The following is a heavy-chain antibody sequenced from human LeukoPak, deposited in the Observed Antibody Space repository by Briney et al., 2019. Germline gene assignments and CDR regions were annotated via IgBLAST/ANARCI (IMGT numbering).Heavy chain of an antibody. Sequence: SETLSLTCAVYGGSFSGYYWSWIRQPPGKGLEWIGEINHSGSTNYNPSLKSRVIISVDTSKNQFSLKLSSVTAADTAVYYCARSPPRSWYMGNWFDPWGQGTLVTVSS. V-gene: IGHV4-34*01. CDR3: ARSPPRSWYMGNWFDP. J-gene: IGHJ5*02. CDR1: GGSFSGYY. CDR2: INHSGST. D-gene: IGHD6-13*01.